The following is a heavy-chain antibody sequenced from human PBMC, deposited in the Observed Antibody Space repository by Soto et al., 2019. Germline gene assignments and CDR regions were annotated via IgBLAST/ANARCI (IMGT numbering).Heavy chain of an antibody. CDR3: ARSERGSSGYPFDP. J-gene: IGHJ5*02. V-gene: IGHV4-4*02. Sequence: KTSETLSLTCAVSGGSISSSNWWSWVRQPPGKGLEWIGEIYHSGSTNYNPSLKSRVTISVDKSKNQFSLKLSSVTAADTAVYYCARSERGSSGYPFDPWGQGTLVTVSS. D-gene: IGHD3-22*01. CDR1: GGSISSSNW. CDR2: IYHSGST.